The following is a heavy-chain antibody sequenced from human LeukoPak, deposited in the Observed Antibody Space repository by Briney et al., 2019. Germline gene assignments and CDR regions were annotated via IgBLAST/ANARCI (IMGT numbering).Heavy chain of an antibody. Sequence: ASVKVSCKASGYTFTSYAMHWVRQAPGQRLEWMGWINAGNGNTKYSQKFQGGVTITRDTSASTAYMELSSLRSEDTAVYYCARTVRYSGYLSYGMDVWGQGTTVTVS. D-gene: IGHD5-12*01. CDR2: INAGNGNT. CDR3: ARTVRYSGYLSYGMDV. V-gene: IGHV1-3*01. J-gene: IGHJ6*02. CDR1: GYTFTSYA.